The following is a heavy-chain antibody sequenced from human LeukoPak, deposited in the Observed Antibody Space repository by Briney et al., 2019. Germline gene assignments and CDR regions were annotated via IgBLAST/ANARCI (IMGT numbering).Heavy chain of an antibody. CDR3: ARDRRDYYGSGSHPEAFDI. J-gene: IGHJ3*02. D-gene: IGHD3-10*01. CDR1: GFTFSRHW. Sequence: GGSLRLSCTASGFTFSRHWISWVRQTPGKGLEWVANIKEDGSEQYYVDSVKGRFTMSRDNAKSSLYLQMNSLRAEDTAVYYCARDRRDYYGSGSHPEAFDIWGQGTMVTVSS. V-gene: IGHV3-7*01. CDR2: IKEDGSEQ.